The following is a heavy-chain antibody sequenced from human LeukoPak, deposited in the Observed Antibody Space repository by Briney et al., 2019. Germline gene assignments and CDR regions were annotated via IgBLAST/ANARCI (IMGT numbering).Heavy chain of an antibody. CDR3: ARDASEYYFDY. Sequence: SETLSLTCTVSGGSISSYYWSWIRQPPGKGLEWIGYIYYSGSTNYNPSPKSRVTISVDTSKNQFSLKLSSVTAADTAVYYCARDASEYYFDYWGQGTLVTVSS. V-gene: IGHV4-59*01. CDR1: GGSISSYY. CDR2: IYYSGST. J-gene: IGHJ4*02.